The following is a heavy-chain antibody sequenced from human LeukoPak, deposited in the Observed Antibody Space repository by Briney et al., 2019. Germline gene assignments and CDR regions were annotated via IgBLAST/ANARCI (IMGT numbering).Heavy chain of an antibody. CDR3: ARVLDITGTIFDAFDI. CDR2: ISSSSSYI. D-gene: IGHD1-20*01. J-gene: IGHJ3*02. Sequence: GGSLRPSCAASGFTFSSYSMNWVRQAPGKGLEWVSSISSSSSYIYYADSVKGRFTISRDNAKNSLYLQMNSLRAEDTAVYYCARVLDITGTIFDAFDIWGQGTMVTVSS. CDR1: GFTFSSYS. V-gene: IGHV3-21*01.